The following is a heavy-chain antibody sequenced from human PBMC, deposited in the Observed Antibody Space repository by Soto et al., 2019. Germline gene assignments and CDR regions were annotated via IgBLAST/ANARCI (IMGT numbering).Heavy chain of an antibody. D-gene: IGHD1-26*01. CDR2: ISYDGSNK. CDR1: GFTFSSYA. Sequence: QVQLVESGGGVVQPGRSLRLSCAASGFTFSSYAMHWVRQAPGKGLEWVAVISYDGSNKYYADSVKGRFTISRDNSKNTLYLQMNSLRAEDTAVYYCARDPSGEGAFDIWGQGTMVTVSS. CDR3: ARDPSGEGAFDI. J-gene: IGHJ3*02. V-gene: IGHV3-30-3*01.